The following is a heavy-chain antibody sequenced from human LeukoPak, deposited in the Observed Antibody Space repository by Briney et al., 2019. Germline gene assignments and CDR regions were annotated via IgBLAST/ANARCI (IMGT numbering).Heavy chain of an antibody. CDR1: GFTFSICD. CDR2: IETTGDS. J-gene: IGHJ4*02. CDR3: ARGDSSGWGLDY. V-gene: IGHV3-13*01. D-gene: IGHD6-19*01. Sequence: GGSLRLSCAASGFTFSICDMHWVRQVPGEGLEWVSLIETTGDSYYSDSVKGRFTISRENAKNSLYLQMTSLRAGDTAVYYCARGDSSGWGLDYWGQGILVTVSS.